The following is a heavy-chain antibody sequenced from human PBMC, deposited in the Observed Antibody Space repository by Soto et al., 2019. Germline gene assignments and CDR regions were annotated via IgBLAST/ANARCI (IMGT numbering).Heavy chain of an antibody. CDR2: ISYHGSDK. V-gene: IGHV3-30*18. J-gene: IGHJ4*02. D-gene: IGHD4-17*01. CDR3: AKDHLTTTVTTVGY. Sequence: QVQLVESGGGVVQPGRSLRLSCAASGFTFSNYGMHWVRPAPGKGLEGVAVISYHGSDKYYADSVKGRFTISRDNSKNTLYLQMDSLRAEDTAVYYCAKDHLTTTVTTVGYWGQGTLVTVSS. CDR1: GFTFSNYG.